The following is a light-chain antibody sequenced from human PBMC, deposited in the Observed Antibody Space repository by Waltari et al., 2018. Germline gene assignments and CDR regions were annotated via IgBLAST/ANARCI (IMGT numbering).Light chain of an antibody. V-gene: IGKV1-5*03. CDR2: EAS. Sequence: DIQMTQSPSTLSASVGDRVTITCRASQSIRSSLACYQKKPGKAPKFLIYEASSLESGVPSRFSGRGSETEFTLTISSLQPDDFATYFCQQYDAYALTFGGGTKVEIK. CDR1: QSIRSS. J-gene: IGKJ4*02. CDR3: QQYDAYALT.